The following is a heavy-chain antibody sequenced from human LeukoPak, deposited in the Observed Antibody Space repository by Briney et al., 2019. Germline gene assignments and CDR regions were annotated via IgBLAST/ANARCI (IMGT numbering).Heavy chain of an antibody. J-gene: IGHJ4*02. CDR3: ARDASWSGYPDY. V-gene: IGHV3-74*01. D-gene: IGHD3-3*01. Sequence: GGSLRLSCAASGFIFSSYWMHWVRQTPGKGLVWVSRINSDGSSTNYADSVKGRFTISRDNAKNTLYLQMNSLRAEDTAVYYCARDASWSGYPDYWGQGTLVTVSS. CDR2: INSDGSST. CDR1: GFIFSSYW.